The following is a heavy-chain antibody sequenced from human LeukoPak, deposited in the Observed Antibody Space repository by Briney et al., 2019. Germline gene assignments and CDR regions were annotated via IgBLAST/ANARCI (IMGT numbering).Heavy chain of an antibody. CDR2: IKTDGSET. Sequence: GGSLRLSCAASGFNFRDHWMDWVRQAPGKGLERVGHIKTDGSETYYLDSLRGRFSISRGNTNNALYLQMNSLRVEDTAVYYCVKNNGWFHLAQWGQGTLVTVSS. J-gene: IGHJ4*02. CDR3: VKNNGWFHLAQ. V-gene: IGHV3-7*03. CDR1: GFNFRDHW. D-gene: IGHD6-19*01.